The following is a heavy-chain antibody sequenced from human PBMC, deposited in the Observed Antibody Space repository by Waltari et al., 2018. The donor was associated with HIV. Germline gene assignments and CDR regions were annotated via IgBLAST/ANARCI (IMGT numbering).Heavy chain of an antibody. V-gene: IGHV1-8*01. CDR1: GYTFTTSD. D-gene: IGHD1-26*01. Sequence: QVQLVQSGAEVKKPGASVKVSCKASGYTFTTSDITWVRQATGQGLEWMGRMKPNRGKTCYAQKFQGRVTMTRNTSITTAHMELSSLRSDDTAVYYCARGRSGNYRGNSVVDYWGQGTLVTVSS. J-gene: IGHJ4*02. CDR3: ARGRSGNYRGNSVVDY. CDR2: MKPNRGKT.